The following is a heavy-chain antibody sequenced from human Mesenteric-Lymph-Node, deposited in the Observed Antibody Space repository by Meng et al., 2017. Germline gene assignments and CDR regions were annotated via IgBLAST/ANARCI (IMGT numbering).Heavy chain of an antibody. CDR3: ARGYYDSSGYGYWYFDL. CDR2: IYYTGST. CDR1: GGSINSGDYY. V-gene: IGHV4-30-4*01. Sequence: LQVAGPGLVKPSQTLSLTCTVSGGSINSGDYYWSWIRQPPGKGLEWIGYIYYTGSTYYNPSLKSRVTISMDTSKNQFSLRLSSVTAADTAVYYCARGYYDSSGYGYWYFDLWGRGTLVTVSS. D-gene: IGHD3-22*01. J-gene: IGHJ2*01.